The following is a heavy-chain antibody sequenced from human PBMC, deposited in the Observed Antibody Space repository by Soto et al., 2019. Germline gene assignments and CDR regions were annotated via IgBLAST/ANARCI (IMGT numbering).Heavy chain of an antibody. V-gene: IGHV4-4*02. CDR2: IYDSGNT. CDR3: ATCQLGEYYYAMDM. Sequence: VSLTCGVSGDSITTYKWWTWVRQTPSRGLEWIGEIYDSGNTRYNPSLKSRVTISKDTSKNQLSLKLNSVTVADTAVYYCATCQLGEYYYAMDMWGQGTTVIVSS. CDR1: GDSITTYKW. D-gene: IGHD7-27*01. J-gene: IGHJ6*02.